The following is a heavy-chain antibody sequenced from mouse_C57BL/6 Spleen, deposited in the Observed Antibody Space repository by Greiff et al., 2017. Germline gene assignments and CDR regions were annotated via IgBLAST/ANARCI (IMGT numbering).Heavy chain of an antibody. CDR2: IDPEDGDT. CDR1: GFNIKDYY. D-gene: IGHD1-1*01. CDR3: THYYYGSTWYFDV. V-gene: IGHV14-1*01. J-gene: IGHJ1*03. Sequence: VQLQQSGAELVRPGASVKLSCTASGFNIKDYYMHWVKQRPEQGLEWIGRIDPEDGDTEYAPKFQGKATMTADTSSNTAYLQRSSLTSEYTAVYYCTHYYYGSTWYFDVWGTGTTVTVSS.